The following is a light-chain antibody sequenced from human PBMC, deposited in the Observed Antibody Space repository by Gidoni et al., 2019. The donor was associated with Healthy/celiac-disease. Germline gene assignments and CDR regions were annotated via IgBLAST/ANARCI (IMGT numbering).Light chain of an antibody. V-gene: IGKV1-8*01. CDR3: QQYYSYPRI. CDR1: QGISSY. J-gene: IGKJ4*01. CDR2: AAS. Sequence: IRMTQSPSSFSASTGDRVTITCRASQGISSYLAWYQQKPGKAPKLLIYAASTLQSGVPSRFSGSGSGTDFTLTISCLQSEDFATYYCQQYYSYPRIFGGGTKVEIK.